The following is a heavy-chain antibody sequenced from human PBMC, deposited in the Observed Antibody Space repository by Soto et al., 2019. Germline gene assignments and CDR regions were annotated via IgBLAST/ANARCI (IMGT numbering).Heavy chain of an antibody. CDR3: ARVGGGIVYYYGMDV. V-gene: IGHV1-3*01. CDR2: INAGNGNT. Sequence: DSGKVSCTASGYTFTSYAMHWVRQAPGQRLEWMGWINAGNGNTKYSQKFQGRVTITRDTSASTAYMELSSLRSEDTAVYYCARVGGGIVYYYGMDVWGQGTTVTVSS. J-gene: IGHJ6*02. CDR1: GYTFTSYA. D-gene: IGHD1-26*01.